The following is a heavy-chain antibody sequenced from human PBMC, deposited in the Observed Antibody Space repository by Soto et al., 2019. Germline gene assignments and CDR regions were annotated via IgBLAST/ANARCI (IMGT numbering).Heavy chain of an antibody. J-gene: IGHJ6*03. V-gene: IGHV1-8*01. CDR1: GYTFTSYD. CDR3: AQGLGYYYYMDV. CDR2: MNPNSGNT. Sequence: ASVKVSCKASGYTFTSYDINWVRQATGQGLEWMGWMNPNSGNTGYAQKFQDRVTMTRNTSISTAYMELSSLRSEDTAVYYCAQGLGYYYYMDVWGKGTTVTVSS.